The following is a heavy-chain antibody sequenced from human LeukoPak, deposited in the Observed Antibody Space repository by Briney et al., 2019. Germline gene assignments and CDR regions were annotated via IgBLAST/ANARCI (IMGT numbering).Heavy chain of an antibody. CDR2: IYYSGRT. Sequence: SETLSLTCSVSGDSVSRSDSYWDWIRQPPGKGLEWIGTIYYSGRTYYSPSPKSRVTISVDTSKNQFSLKLSSVTAADTAVYYCASTLGVVVPTDYWGQGTLVTVSS. J-gene: IGHJ4*02. CDR3: ASTLGVVVPTDY. V-gene: IGHV4-39*01. D-gene: IGHD2-2*01. CDR1: GDSVSRSDSY.